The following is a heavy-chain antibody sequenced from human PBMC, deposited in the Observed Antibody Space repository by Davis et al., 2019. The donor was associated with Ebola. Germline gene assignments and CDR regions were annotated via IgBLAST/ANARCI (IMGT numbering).Heavy chain of an antibody. J-gene: IGHJ5*02. D-gene: IGHD3-3*01. CDR1: GDSVSSNSAA. CDR3: AKAGRLTIFGVAPYNWFDP. CDR2: TYYRSKWYN. V-gene: IGHV6-1*01. Sequence: HSQTLSLTCAISGDSVSSNSAAWNWIRQSPSRGLEWLGRTYYRSKWYNDYAVSVKSRITINPDTSKNQFSLQLNSATPEDTAVYYCAKAGRLTIFGVAPYNWFDPWGQGTLVTVSS.